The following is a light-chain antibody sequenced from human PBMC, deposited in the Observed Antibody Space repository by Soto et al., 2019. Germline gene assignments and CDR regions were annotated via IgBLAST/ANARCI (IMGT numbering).Light chain of an antibody. CDR3: HRYDKLPRT. CDR1: QSVSSSY. V-gene: IGKV3-20*01. Sequence: EIVLTQSPGTLSLSPGERATLSCRASQSVSSSYLAWYQQKPGQAPRLLIYGASNRASGIPDRFSGSGSGTDFTLTISRLEHEDFAVYYCHRYDKLPRTFGQGTKVEIK. CDR2: GAS. J-gene: IGKJ1*01.